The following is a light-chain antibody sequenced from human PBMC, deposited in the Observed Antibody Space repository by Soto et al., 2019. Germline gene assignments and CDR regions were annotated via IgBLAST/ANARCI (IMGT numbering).Light chain of an antibody. CDR2: DVS. V-gene: IGKV2-30*01. CDR3: MQGSHWPYT. J-gene: IGKJ2*01. Sequence: DVVMTQSPLSLPVTLGQPASISCRSSQSLVYSDGNTYLNWFQQRPGQSPRRLIYDVSNRDSGVPDRFSGRGSGTDFTLRISSVEAEDVGVYYCMQGSHWPYTFGQGTKLEIK. CDR1: QSLVYSDGNTY.